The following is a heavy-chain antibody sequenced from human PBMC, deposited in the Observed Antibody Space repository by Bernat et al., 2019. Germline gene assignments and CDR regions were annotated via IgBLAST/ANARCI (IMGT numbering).Heavy chain of an antibody. CDR3: ARGVSGYLLPIDY. D-gene: IGHD2/OR15-2a*01. V-gene: IGHV3-13*04. J-gene: IGHJ4*02. Sequence: EVQLVESGGGLVQPGGSLRLSCAASGFTFSSYDMHWVRQATGKGLEWVSAIGTAGDTYYPGSVKGRFTISRENAKNSLYLQMNSLRAGDTAVYYCARGVSGYLLPIDYWGQGTLVTVSS. CDR2: IGTAGDT. CDR1: GFTFSSYD.